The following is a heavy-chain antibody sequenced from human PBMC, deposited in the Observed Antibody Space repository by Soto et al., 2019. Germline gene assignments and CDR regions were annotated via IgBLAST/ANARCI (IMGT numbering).Heavy chain of an antibody. J-gene: IGHJ4*02. D-gene: IGHD3-22*01. CDR2: IYWDDEK. CDR1: GFSLSTSGVG. CDR3: ARGDSTGYYPY. Sequence: QITLKASGPTLVKPTQTLTLTCTFSGFSLSTSGVGVDWIRQPPGKALEWLALIYWDDEKRYSPSLKSRLTITKDTSKNQVVLTMTNVDPVDTATYYCARGDSTGYYPYWGQGTLVTVSS. V-gene: IGHV2-5*02.